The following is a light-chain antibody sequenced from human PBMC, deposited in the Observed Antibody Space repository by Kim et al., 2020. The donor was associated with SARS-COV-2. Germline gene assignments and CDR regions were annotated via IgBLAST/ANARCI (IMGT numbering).Light chain of an antibody. V-gene: IGKV3-11*01. CDR2: DAS. Sequence: EIVLTQSPATLSLSPGERATLSCRASQSVSSFLAWYQQKSGQAPRLLIYDASNRATGIPARFSGSGSGTDFTLTISSLGPEDFAVYYCQQRSNGPRTSGQGTKVDIK. CDR3: QQRSNGPRT. CDR1: QSVSSF. J-gene: IGKJ1*01.